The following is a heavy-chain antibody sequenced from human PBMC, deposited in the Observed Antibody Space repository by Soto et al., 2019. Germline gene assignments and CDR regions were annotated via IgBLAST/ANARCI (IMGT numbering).Heavy chain of an antibody. D-gene: IGHD2-21*02. CDR3: ASVHCGSYCYVLDY. CDR1: GGTFSNFP. J-gene: IGHJ4*02. V-gene: IGHV1-69*06. Sequence: ASVKVSCKASGGTFSNFPISCVRQAPGQGLEWMGGTIPMFGTATYAQRFQGRVTITADKSTNTAYMELNSLRSEDTAVYYWASVHCGSYCYVLDYWGQGSLVAVAS. CDR2: TIPMFGTA.